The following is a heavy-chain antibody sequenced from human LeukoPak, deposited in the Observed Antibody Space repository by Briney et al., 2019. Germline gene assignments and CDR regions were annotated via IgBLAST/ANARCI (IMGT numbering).Heavy chain of an antibody. V-gene: IGHV3-30*18. J-gene: IGHJ4*02. D-gene: IGHD6-19*01. CDR3: AKDLGSSAWFRYFDY. Sequence: GGSLGLSCTPSGFTFSSYGMHWVRQAPGKGLEWVAAVSYGGSTQYYADSVKGRFTISRDNSKNTLYLQMNSLRAEDTAVYYCAKDLGSSAWFRYFDYWGQGTLVTVSS. CDR2: VSYGGSTQ. CDR1: GFTFSSYG.